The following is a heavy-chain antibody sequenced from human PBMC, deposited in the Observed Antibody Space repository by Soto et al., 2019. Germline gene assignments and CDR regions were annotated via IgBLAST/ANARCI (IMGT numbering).Heavy chain of an antibody. Sequence: QVQLVQSKSEMKKPGASVRVSCKASGYSISTYGFAWVRQAPGQRLEWLGWISGYNGNTNYAQNLQGRLTMTIDTSTSTSYMELRSLRSDDTAVYFCARDSLSTSGWYIGSDYWGQGTLVTVAS. V-gene: IGHV1-18*01. J-gene: IGHJ4*02. CDR1: GYSISTYG. CDR3: ARDSLSTSGWYIGSDY. CDR2: ISGYNGNT. D-gene: IGHD6-19*01.